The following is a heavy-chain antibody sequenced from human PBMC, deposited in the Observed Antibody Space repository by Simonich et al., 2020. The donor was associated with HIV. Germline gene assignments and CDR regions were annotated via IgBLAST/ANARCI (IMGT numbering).Heavy chain of an antibody. CDR3: ARNGIAARPDTSEVDY. CDR1: GGSFSGYY. V-gene: IGHV4-34*01. CDR2: INNSGSI. J-gene: IGHJ4*02. Sequence: QVQLQQGGAGLLKPSETLSLTCAVYGGSFSGYYWSWIRQPQGKGLGCIAKINNSGSIYYHPSLKSRVTISVDTSKSQFSLKVSSVTAADTAVYYCARNGIAARPDTSEVDYWGQGTLVTVSS. D-gene: IGHD6-6*01.